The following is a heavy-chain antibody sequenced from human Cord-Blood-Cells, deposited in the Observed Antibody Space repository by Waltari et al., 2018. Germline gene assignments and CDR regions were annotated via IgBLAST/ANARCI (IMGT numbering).Heavy chain of an antibody. Sequence: QLQLQESGPGLVKPSETLSLTCTVSGGSISSSSYYWGWIRQPPGKGLEWIGSIYYSGSTNNNPALNRRVTISVDTSKNQSSLKRSSVTAADTAVYYCARLVAVAGLGPLDAFDIWGQGTMVTISS. J-gene: IGHJ3*02. CDR1: GGSISSSSYY. CDR3: ARLVAVAGLGPLDAFDI. V-gene: IGHV4-39*01. CDR2: IYYSGST. D-gene: IGHD6-19*01.